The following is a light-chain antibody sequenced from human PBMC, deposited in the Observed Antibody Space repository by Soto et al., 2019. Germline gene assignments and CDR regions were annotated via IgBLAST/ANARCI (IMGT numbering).Light chain of an antibody. Sequence: DIQMTQSPSTLSASVGDRVTITCRASQSISSWLAWYQQKPGKAPKLLTYKASILESGVPSRFSGSGSGTEFTLTISSLQPDDFATYDCQQYNSYPWTFGQGTKVEIK. CDR3: QQYNSYPWT. CDR1: QSISSW. CDR2: KAS. J-gene: IGKJ1*01. V-gene: IGKV1-5*03.